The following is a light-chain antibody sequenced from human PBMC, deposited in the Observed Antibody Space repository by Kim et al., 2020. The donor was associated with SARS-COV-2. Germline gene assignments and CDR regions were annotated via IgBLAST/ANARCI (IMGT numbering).Light chain of an antibody. CDR1: SLRSYY. Sequence: SSELTQDPAVSVALGQTVRITCQGDSLRSYYASWYQQKPGQAPVLVIYGKNNRPSGIPDRFSGSSSGNTASLTITGAQAEDEAESYCNSRDSSGNHPWVFGGGTKLTVL. CDR3: NSRDSSGNHPWV. J-gene: IGLJ3*02. V-gene: IGLV3-19*01. CDR2: GKN.